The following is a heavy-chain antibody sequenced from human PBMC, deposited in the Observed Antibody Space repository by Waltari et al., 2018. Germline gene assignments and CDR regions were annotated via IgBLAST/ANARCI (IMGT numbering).Heavy chain of an antibody. CDR3: AREVPMVVPAAINWFDP. CDR2: IYTSGST. V-gene: IGHV4-4*07. D-gene: IGHD2-2*01. Sequence: QVQLQESGPGLVKPSETLSLPCTVSGGSISSYYWSWIRPPAGKGLEWIGRIYTSGSTNYNPSLKSRVTMSVDTSKNQFSLKLSSVTAADTAVYYCAREVPMVVPAAINWFDPWGQGTLVTVSS. CDR1: GGSISSYY. J-gene: IGHJ5*02.